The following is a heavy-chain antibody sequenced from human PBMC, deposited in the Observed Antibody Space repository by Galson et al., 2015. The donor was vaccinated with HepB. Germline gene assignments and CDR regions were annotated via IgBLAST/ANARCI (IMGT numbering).Heavy chain of an antibody. CDR2: ISSYYGNT. J-gene: IGHJ3*02. D-gene: IGHD3-16*01. CDR1: GYTFTTYS. Sequence: SVKVSCKASGYTFTTYSISWVRQAPGQGLEWMGWISSYYGNTNSAQRLQGRVTMTTDTSTSTAYMELRSLRSDDTAVYYCARSFILRDAFDIWGQGTVVTVSS. V-gene: IGHV1-18*04. CDR3: ARSFILRDAFDI.